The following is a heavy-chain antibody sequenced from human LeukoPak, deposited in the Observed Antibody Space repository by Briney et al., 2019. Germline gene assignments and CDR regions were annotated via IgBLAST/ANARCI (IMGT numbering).Heavy chain of an antibody. CDR1: GYRFTTYW. V-gene: IGHV5-51*01. J-gene: IGHJ4*02. D-gene: IGHD5-12*01. CDR3: ARPASRNSYDHYFDY. CDR2: IYPGDSDT. Sequence: GESLKISCKGSGYRFTTYWIGWVRQMPGKGLEWMGIIYPGDSDTRYSPSFQGQVTISADKSISTAYLQWSSLKASDTAMYYCARPASRNSYDHYFDYWGQGTLVTVSS.